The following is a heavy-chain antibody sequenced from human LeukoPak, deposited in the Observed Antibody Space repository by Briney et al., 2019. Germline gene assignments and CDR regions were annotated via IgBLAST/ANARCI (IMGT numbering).Heavy chain of an antibody. J-gene: IGHJ4*02. CDR2: IIPIFGTA. CDR1: GGTFSSYA. D-gene: IGHD6-13*01. V-gene: IGHV1-69*06. CDR3: ARTRSSSSSWYGQFDY. Sequence: GASVKVSCKASGGTFSSYAISWVRQAPGQGLEWMGGIIPIFGTANYAQKFQGRVTITADKSTSTAYMELSSLRSEDTAVYHCARTRSSSSSWYGQFDYWGQGTLVTVSS.